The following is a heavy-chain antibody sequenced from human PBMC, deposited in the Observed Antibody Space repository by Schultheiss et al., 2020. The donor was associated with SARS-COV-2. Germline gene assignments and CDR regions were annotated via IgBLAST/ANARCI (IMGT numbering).Heavy chain of an antibody. CDR3: ARRGITGTLVGVRDYYYYGMDV. V-gene: IGHV1-69*02. Sequence: SVKVSCKASGGTFSSYTISWVRQAPGQGLEWMGRIIPILGIANYAQKFQGRVTITADESTSTAYMELSSLRSEDTAVYYCARRGITGTLVGVRDYYYYGMDVWGQGTTVTVSS. CDR2: IIPILGIA. J-gene: IGHJ6*02. D-gene: IGHD1-20*01. CDR1: GGTFSSYT.